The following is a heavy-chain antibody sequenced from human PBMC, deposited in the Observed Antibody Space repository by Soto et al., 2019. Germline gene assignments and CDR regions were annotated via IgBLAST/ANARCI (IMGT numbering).Heavy chain of an antibody. D-gene: IGHD2-15*01. CDR3: ARNGRVCSGGSCYPDAFDI. V-gene: IGHV3-11*01. CDR1: VFTFSDYY. Sequence: SWWSLRLSCSASVFTFSDYYMSWSRQAPGKGLEWVSYISSSGSTIYYADSVKGRFTISRDNAKNSLYLQMNSLRAEDTAVYYCARNGRVCSGGSCYPDAFDIWGQGTMVTVSS. J-gene: IGHJ3*02. CDR2: ISSSGSTI.